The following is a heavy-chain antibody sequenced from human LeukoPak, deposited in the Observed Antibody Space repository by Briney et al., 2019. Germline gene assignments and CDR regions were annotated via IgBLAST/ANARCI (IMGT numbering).Heavy chain of an antibody. CDR2: ISGSGGST. V-gene: IGHV3-23*01. CDR1: GFTVSSNY. J-gene: IGHJ5*02. CDR3: AKERVSRCFRSCYDWFDP. D-gene: IGHD2-15*01. Sequence: QSGGSLRLSCAASGFTVSSNYMSWVRQAPGKGLEWVSAISGSGGSTYYADSVKGRFTISRDNSKNTLYLQMNSLRAEDTAVYYCAKERVSRCFRSCYDWFDPWGQGTLVTVSS.